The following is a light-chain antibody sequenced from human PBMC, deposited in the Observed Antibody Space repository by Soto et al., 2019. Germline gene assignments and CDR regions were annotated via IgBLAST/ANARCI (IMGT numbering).Light chain of an antibody. CDR1: SSNIGAGYD. Sequence: QLVLTQPASVSGAPGQRVTISCTGSSSNIGAGYDVNWYQQYPGTAPNLLIQANSNRPSGVPDRFSGSKSGTSASLAITGLQAEDEADYYCQSYDTNLTSCVFGGGTKVTVL. J-gene: IGLJ3*02. CDR3: QSYDTNLTSCV. V-gene: IGLV1-40*01. CDR2: ANS.